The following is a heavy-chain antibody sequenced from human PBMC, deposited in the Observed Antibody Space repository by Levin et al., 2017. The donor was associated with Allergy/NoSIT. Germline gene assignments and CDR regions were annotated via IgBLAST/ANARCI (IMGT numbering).Heavy chain of an antibody. J-gene: IGHJ3*02. D-gene: IGHD7-27*01. V-gene: IGHV1-2*06. CDR1: GYTFTGYY. CDR3: ASDSGDRADAFDI. Sequence: ASVKVSCKASGYTFTGYYMHWVRQAPGQGLEWMGRINPNSGGTNYAQKFQGRVTMTRDTSISTAYMELSRLRSDDTAVYYCASDSGDRADAFDIWGQGTMVTVSS. CDR2: INPNSGGT.